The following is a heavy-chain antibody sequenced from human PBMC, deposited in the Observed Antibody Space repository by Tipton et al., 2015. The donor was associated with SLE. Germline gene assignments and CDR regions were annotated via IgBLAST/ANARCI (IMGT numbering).Heavy chain of an antibody. CDR1: GDSINNYY. D-gene: IGHD2-15*01. J-gene: IGHJ6*02. Sequence: TLSLTCIVSGDSINNYYWSWIRQHPGKGLEWIGYIYYSGRTYYNPSLKSPVTISVDTSKNLFSLKLSSVTAADTAVYYCARRGYDLGGYYHYAMDVWGQGTTVTVFS. CDR3: ARRGYDLGGYYHYAMDV. CDR2: IYYSGRT. V-gene: IGHV4-31*01.